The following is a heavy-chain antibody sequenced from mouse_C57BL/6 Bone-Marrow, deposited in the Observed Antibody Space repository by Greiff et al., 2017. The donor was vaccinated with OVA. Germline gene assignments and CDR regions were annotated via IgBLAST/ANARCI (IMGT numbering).Heavy chain of an antibody. CDR1: GFAISDAW. CDR2: IRNKANNHAT. J-gene: IGHJ2*01. CDR3: TRFTTVVADY. Sequence: EVKLEESGGGLVQPGGSMKLSCAASGFAISDAWMDWVRQSPEKGLEWVAEIRNKANNHATYYAESVKGRFTISRDDSKSSVYLQMNSLRAEDTGIYYCTRFTTVVADYWGQGTTLTVSS. V-gene: IGHV6-6*01. D-gene: IGHD1-1*01.